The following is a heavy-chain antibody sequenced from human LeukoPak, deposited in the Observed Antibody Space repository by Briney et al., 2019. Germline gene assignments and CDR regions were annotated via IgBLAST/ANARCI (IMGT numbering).Heavy chain of an antibody. CDR1: GYTFTGHY. CDR3: ARDNPVTTYYYDSSGYW. CDR2: INPNSGGT. D-gene: IGHD3-22*01. J-gene: IGHJ4*02. V-gene: IGHV1-2*02. Sequence: ASVKVSCKASGYTFTGHYMHWVRQAPGQGLEWMGWINPNSGGTNYAQKFQGRVTMTRDTSISTAYMELSRLRSDDTAVYYCARDNPVTTYYYDSSGYWWGQGTLVTVSS.